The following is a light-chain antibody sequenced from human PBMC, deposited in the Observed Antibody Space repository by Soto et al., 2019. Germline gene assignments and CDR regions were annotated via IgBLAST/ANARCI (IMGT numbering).Light chain of an antibody. V-gene: IGKV3-20*01. Sequence: EIRLIQSPCALSLSPGERATLSCRASQSLNRRYLAWYQQKPGQAPRLLIYDASRRATDIPDRFSGSGSGTDFTLTITRLEPEDFAMYYCQQYEISPLITFGHVTRLAFK. J-gene: IGKJ5*01. CDR1: QSLNRRY. CDR3: QQYEISPLIT. CDR2: DAS.